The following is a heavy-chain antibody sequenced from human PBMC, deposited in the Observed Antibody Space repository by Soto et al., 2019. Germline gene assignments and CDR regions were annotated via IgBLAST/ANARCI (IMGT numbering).Heavy chain of an antibody. J-gene: IGHJ6*02. CDR3: ARSPVVVVPAAMGPYYYYGMDV. V-gene: IGHV4-30-2*01. CDR1: GGTISSGGYS. D-gene: IGHD2-2*01. CDR2: MYHSGST. Sequence: SEPLSHTCAASGGTISSGGYSRRWIRQPPGKGLEWIGYMYHSGSTYYNPSLKSRVTISIDRSKNQFSLKLSSVTAVDTAVYYCARSPVVVVPAAMGPYYYYGMDVWGQGTTGTVS.